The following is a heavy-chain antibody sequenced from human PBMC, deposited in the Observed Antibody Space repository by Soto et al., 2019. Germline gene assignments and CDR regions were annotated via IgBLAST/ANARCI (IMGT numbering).Heavy chain of an antibody. CDR2: ISSSSTI. CDR3: ARATGGSGWYFDY. V-gene: IGHV3-48*01. D-gene: IGHD6-19*01. Sequence: EVQLVESGGGLVQPGGSLRLSCAASGFTFSSYSMNWVRQAPGKGLEWVSYISSSSTIYYADSVKGRFTISRDNAKNSLYLQMNSLRAEDTAVYYCARATGGSGWYFDYWGQGTLVTVSS. J-gene: IGHJ4*02. CDR1: GFTFSSYS.